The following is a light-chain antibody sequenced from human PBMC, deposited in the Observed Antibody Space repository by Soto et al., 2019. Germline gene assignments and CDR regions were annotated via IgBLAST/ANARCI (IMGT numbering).Light chain of an antibody. CDR1: SSNIGSNY. Sequence: QSVLTQPPSASGTPGQSVTNSCSGSSSNIGSNYVYWYQQLPGTAPKLLIYSNNQRPSGVPDRFSGSKSGTSASLAISGLRSEDEADYYCAAWDDNLSGYVFGTGTK. V-gene: IGLV1-47*02. CDR3: AAWDDNLSGYV. CDR2: SNN. J-gene: IGLJ1*01.